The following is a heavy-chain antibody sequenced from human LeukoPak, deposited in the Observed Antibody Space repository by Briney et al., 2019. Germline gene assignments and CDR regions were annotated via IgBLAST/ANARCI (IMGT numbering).Heavy chain of an antibody. D-gene: IGHD3-22*01. CDR2: IYSGGST. CDR3: ASRDYYDSSGYHDAFDI. V-gene: IGHV3-53*01. Sequence: GGSLRLSCAASGFTVSSNYMSWVRQAPGKGLEWVSVIYSGGSTYYAESVKGRFTISTDNSKNTLYLQMNSLRAEDTAVYYCASRDYYDSSGYHDAFDIWGQGTMVTVSS. J-gene: IGHJ3*02. CDR1: GFTVSSNY.